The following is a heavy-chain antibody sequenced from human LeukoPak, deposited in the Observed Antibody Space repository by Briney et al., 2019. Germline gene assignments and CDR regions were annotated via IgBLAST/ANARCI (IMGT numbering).Heavy chain of an antibody. V-gene: IGHV3-30*18. CDR1: GFTFSNYA. Sequence: GGSLRLSCVASGFTFSNYAIHWVRQAPGKGLEWVAVISYDGNKKYYADSVKGRFTISRDNSKNTMHLQMNSLRAEDTAMYYCAKGVNGISYTFDYWGRGTLVTVSS. CDR2: ISYDGNKK. CDR3: AKGVNGISYTFDY. J-gene: IGHJ4*02. D-gene: IGHD2-8*01.